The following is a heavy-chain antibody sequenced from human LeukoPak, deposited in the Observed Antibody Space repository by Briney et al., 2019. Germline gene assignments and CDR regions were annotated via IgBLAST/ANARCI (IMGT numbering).Heavy chain of an antibody. V-gene: IGHV3-23*01. D-gene: IGHD2-8*01. CDR2: ISGSGGST. CDR1: GFRFSDFT. Sequence: GGSLRLSCAASGFRFSDFTMTWVRQAPGKGLEWVSAISGSGGSTYYADSVKGRFTISRDNSKNTLYLQMNSLRAEDTAVYYCAKGMMVYAPAGMDVWGQGTTVTVSS. CDR3: AKGMMVYAPAGMDV. J-gene: IGHJ6*02.